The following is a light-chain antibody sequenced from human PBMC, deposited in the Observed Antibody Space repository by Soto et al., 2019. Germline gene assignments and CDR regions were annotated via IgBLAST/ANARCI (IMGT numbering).Light chain of an antibody. CDR2: DAS. CDR3: QQYNSYSPWT. Sequence: IPMTESPSTLSASEGDRVTITCRASQSISSWLAWYQQKPGKAPKLLIYDASSLESGVPSRFSGSGSGTEFTLTISSLQPDDFATYYCQQYNSYSPWTFGQGTKVDNK. CDR1: QSISSW. V-gene: IGKV1-5*01. J-gene: IGKJ1*01.